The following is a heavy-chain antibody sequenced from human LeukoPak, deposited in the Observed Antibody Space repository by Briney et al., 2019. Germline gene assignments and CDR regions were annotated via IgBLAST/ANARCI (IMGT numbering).Heavy chain of an antibody. V-gene: IGHV4-61*02. CDR2: IYTSGST. J-gene: IGHJ4*02. CDR3: ARGSDEPKWFGELFGSHPGYFDY. Sequence: PSETLSLTCTVSGGSISSGSYYWSWIRQPAGKGLEWIGRIYTSGSTNYNPSLKSRVTISVDTSKNQFSLKLSSVTAADTAVYYCARGSDEPKWFGELFGSHPGYFDYWGQGTLVTVSS. D-gene: IGHD3-10*01. CDR1: GGSISSGSYY.